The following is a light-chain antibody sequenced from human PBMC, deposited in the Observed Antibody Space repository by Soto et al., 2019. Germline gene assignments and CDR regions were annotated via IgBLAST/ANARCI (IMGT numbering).Light chain of an antibody. CDR1: QSIARF. CDR3: QQSRIAPYP. J-gene: IGKJ2*01. V-gene: IGKV1-39*01. Sequence: DLQMTQSPSSLSAAVGDRVTITCRASQSIARFLNWYQQKPGEVPKLLIFGGSYLRSGVPSKFSGSGSGTHFPLTMTKLQPEDFATYSCQQSRIAPYPFSQGANL. CDR2: GGS.